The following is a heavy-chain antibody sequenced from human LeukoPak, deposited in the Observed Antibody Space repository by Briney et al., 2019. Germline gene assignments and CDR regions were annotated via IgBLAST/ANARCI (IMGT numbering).Heavy chain of an antibody. J-gene: IGHJ3*02. Sequence: SETLSLTCTVSGDSISSGSFYWSWTRQPAGKGLEWIGRIHTSGSTRYSPSLKSRVTMSIDTSKNQFSLKLNSVTATDTAVYYCARGAGTRSGTFDIWGQGTMVTVSS. CDR2: IHTSGST. CDR1: GDSISSGSFY. V-gene: IGHV4-61*02. CDR3: ARGAGTRSGTFDI. D-gene: IGHD1/OR15-1a*01.